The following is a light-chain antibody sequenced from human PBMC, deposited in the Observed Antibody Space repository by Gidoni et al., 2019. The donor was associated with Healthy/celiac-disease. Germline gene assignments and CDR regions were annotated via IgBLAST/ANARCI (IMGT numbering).Light chain of an antibody. J-gene: IGLJ2*01. Sequence: QAVVTQEPSLTESPGGTVTLTCGSSTGAVTSGHYPYWFQQKPGQAHRTLIYDTSNKHSWTPARFSGSLLGGKAALTLSGAQPEDEAEYYCLLSYSGAHVVFGGGTKLTVL. CDR2: DTS. CDR1: TGAVTSGHY. CDR3: LLSYSGAHVV. V-gene: IGLV7-46*01.